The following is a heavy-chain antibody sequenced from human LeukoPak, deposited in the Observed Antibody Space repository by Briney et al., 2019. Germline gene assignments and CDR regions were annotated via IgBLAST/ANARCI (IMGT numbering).Heavy chain of an antibody. Sequence: PSETLSLTCAVSGVSFNVYYWSWVRQTPGKGLEWIGEINHSEYTNDSPSLKSRVTLSIDTSRKQFSLNLRSVTVADTGIYYCTRMTTGHDYWGQGTLVTVSS. J-gene: IGHJ4*02. CDR2: INHSEYT. D-gene: IGHD4-17*01. CDR1: GVSFNVYY. V-gene: IGHV4-34*01. CDR3: TRMTTGHDY.